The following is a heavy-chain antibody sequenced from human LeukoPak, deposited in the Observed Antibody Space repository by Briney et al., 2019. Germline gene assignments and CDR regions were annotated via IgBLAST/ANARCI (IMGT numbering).Heavy chain of an antibody. CDR1: GFTFSDYY. CDR2: ISSSGSTI. CDR3: ARDWVPYYYDSSGYPNWFDP. D-gene: IGHD3-22*01. J-gene: IGHJ5*02. V-gene: IGHV3-11*01. Sequence: GGSLRLSCAASGFTFSDYYMSWIRQAPGKGLEWVSYISSSGSTIYYADSAKGRFTISRDNAKNSLYLQMNSLRAEDTAVYYCARDWVPYYYDSSGYPNWFDPWGQGTLVTVSS.